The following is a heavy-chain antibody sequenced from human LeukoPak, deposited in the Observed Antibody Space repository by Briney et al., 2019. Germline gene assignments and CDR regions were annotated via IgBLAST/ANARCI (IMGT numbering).Heavy chain of an antibody. Sequence: GGSLRLSCAASGFTFSSYAMHWVRQAPGKGLEWVAVISYDGSNNYYADSVKGRFTISRDNSKNTLYLQMNSLRAEDTAVYYCARDLTTMIVGVFDYWGQGTLVTVSP. CDR1: GFTFSSYA. CDR3: ARDLTTMIVGVFDY. CDR2: ISYDGSNN. D-gene: IGHD3-22*01. J-gene: IGHJ4*02. V-gene: IGHV3-30-3*01.